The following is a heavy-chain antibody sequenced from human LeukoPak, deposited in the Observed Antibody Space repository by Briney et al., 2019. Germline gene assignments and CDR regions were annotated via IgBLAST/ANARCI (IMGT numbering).Heavy chain of an antibody. CDR1: EFTFSSYA. Sequence: GGSLRLSCAASEFTFSSYAMNWVRQAPGKGLEWVSAISGSGDSAYYADSVKGRFTISRDNSTNTLYLQMNSLRAEDTAIYYCARDRGGYRLFDSWGQGTLVTVSS. CDR3: ARDRGGYRLFDS. D-gene: IGHD1-26*01. V-gene: IGHV3-23*01. CDR2: ISGSGDSA. J-gene: IGHJ4*02.